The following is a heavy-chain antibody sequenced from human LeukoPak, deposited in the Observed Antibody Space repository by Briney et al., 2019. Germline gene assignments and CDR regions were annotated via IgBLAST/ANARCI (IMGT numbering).Heavy chain of an antibody. Sequence: GGSLRLSCAASGFTLSSYSMNWVRQAPGKGLEWVSFISSSSSPIHYADSVKGRFTISRDNAKNSLYLQMNSLRAEDTAVYYCARKYCSSTSCYFTNMDVWGKGTTVTVSS. CDR2: ISSSSSPI. J-gene: IGHJ6*03. CDR3: ARKYCSSTSCYFTNMDV. CDR1: GFTLSSYS. D-gene: IGHD2-2*01. V-gene: IGHV3-48*01.